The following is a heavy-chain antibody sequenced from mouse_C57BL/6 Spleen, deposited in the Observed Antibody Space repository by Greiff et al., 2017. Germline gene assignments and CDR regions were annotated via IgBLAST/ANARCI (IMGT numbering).Heavy chain of an antibody. Sequence: QVQLQQPGAELVKPGASVKMSCKASGYTFTSYWLTWVKQRPGQGLEWIGDIYPGSGSTNYNEKFKSKATLTVDTSSSSAYMHLSSLTSEDSAVYCCASFSGVDRYFDYWGQGTTRTVSS. D-gene: IGHD1-1*02. CDR2: IYPGSGST. J-gene: IGHJ2*01. CDR1: GYTFTSYW. V-gene: IGHV1-55*01. CDR3: ASFSGVDRYFDY.